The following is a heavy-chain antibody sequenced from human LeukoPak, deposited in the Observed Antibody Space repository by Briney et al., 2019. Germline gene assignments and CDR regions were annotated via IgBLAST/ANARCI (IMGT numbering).Heavy chain of an antibody. CDR3: ARDENGYVWGSFRA. V-gene: IGHV4-38-2*02. CDR1: GYSISTGYY. J-gene: IGHJ5*02. CDR2: FYHGGST. Sequence: SETLSLTCTVSGYSISTGYYWDWIRQPPGKGLEWIGTFYHGGSTYYNPSLKSRVTISVDTSKNQFSLNLTSVTAADTAVYYCARDENGYVWGSFRAWGQGTLVTVSS. D-gene: IGHD3-16*02.